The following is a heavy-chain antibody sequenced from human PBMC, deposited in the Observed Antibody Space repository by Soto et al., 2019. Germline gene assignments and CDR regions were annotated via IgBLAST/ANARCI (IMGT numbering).Heavy chain of an antibody. V-gene: IGHV3-48*01. CDR3: ARESRRNDFWSGYYQPYFDY. J-gene: IGHJ4*02. D-gene: IGHD3-3*01. CDR1: GFTFSSYS. Sequence: GGSLRLSCAASGFTFSSYSMNWVRQAPGKGLEWVSYISSSSSTIYYADSVKGRFTISRDNAKNSLYLQMNSLRAEDTAVYYCARESRRNDFWSGYYQPYFDYWGQGTLVTVSS. CDR2: ISSSSSTI.